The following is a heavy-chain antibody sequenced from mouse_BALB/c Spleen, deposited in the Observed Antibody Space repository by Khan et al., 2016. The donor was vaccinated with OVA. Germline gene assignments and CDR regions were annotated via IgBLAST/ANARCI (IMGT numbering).Heavy chain of an antibody. V-gene: IGHV4-1*02. J-gene: IGHJ3*01. CDR2: INPDSSTI. Sequence: EVKLLESGGGLVQPGGSLKLSCAASGFDFSRYWLSWVRQAPGKGLEWIGEINPDSSTINYTPSLKDKFIMSRDNATNTLYLQLSKVRSEDTALYYCARPYRYDGRAWFAYWGQGTLVTVSA. CDR1: GFDFSRYW. D-gene: IGHD2-14*01. CDR3: ARPYRYDGRAWFAY.